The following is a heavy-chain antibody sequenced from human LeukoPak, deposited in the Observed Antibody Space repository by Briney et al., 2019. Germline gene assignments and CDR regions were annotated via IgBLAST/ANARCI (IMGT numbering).Heavy chain of an antibody. CDR2: ISGSGGST. CDR3: AKGVAGISPFDY. D-gene: IGHD6-19*01. Sequence: PGGSLRLSCAASGFTFSSYEMNWVRQAPGKGLEWVSAISGSGGSTYYADSVKGRFTISRDNSKNSLYLQMNGLRAEDTAVYYCAKGVAGISPFDYWGQGTLVTVSS. J-gene: IGHJ4*02. V-gene: IGHV3-23*01. CDR1: GFTFSSYE.